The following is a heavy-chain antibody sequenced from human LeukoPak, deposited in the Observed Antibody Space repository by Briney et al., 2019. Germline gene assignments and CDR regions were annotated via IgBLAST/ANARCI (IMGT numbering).Heavy chain of an antibody. D-gene: IGHD6-13*01. Sequence: GASGKVSCKASGYTFTGYYMHWVRQATGQGLEWMGWMNPNSGNTGYAQKFQGRVTITRNTSISTAYMELSSLRSEDTAVYYCAREAYSSSRDSDYWGQGTLVTVSS. CDR1: GYTFTGYY. CDR3: AREAYSSSRDSDY. V-gene: IGHV1-8*03. J-gene: IGHJ4*02. CDR2: MNPNSGNT.